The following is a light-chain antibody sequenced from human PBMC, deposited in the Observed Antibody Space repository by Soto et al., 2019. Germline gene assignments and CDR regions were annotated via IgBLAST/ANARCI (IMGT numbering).Light chain of an antibody. Sequence: EIVMTHSPATLSVSPGERATLSCRASQSVSSNLAWYRQKPGQAPRLLIYGASTMATGIAARFSGSWSGAEVTLISISPQSKDIQVYYCQQYNNWPLTFGGGTKVEIK. CDR3: QQYNNWPLT. V-gene: IGKV3-15*01. CDR1: QSVSSN. CDR2: GAS. J-gene: IGKJ4*01.